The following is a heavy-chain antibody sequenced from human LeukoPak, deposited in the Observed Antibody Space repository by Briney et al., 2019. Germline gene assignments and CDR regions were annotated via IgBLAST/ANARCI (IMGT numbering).Heavy chain of an antibody. D-gene: IGHD6-13*01. CDR1: GGSISSSSYY. CDR3: ARTGYSSSWHY. CDR2: IYYSGST. J-gene: IGHJ4*02. V-gene: IGHV4-39*01. Sequence: SETLSLTCTVSGGSISSSSYYWGWIRQPPGKGLEGIGSIYYSGSTYDNPSLKSRVTISVDTSKKQLSLKLSSVTAADTAVYYCARTGYSSSWHYWGQGTLVIVSS.